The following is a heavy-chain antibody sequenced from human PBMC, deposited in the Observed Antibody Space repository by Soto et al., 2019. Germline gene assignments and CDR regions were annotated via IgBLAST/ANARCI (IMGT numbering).Heavy chain of an antibody. CDR3: ARWCKGSVRSHFDY. CDR1: GFTFSSCW. J-gene: IGHJ4*02. Sequence: EVQLVESGGGLVQPGGSLRLSCAASGFTFSSCWMSWVRQAPGKGLERVGNIKQDGSEKYYVDSVKGRFTISRDNAKNSLYLQTNGLRAEDTAVYSCARWCKGSVRSHFDYWGQGPLVTVSS. V-gene: IGHV3-7*01. D-gene: IGHD3-3*01. CDR2: IKQDGSEK.